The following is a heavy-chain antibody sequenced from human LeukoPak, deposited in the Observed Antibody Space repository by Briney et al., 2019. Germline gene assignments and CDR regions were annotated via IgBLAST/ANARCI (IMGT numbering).Heavy chain of an antibody. V-gene: IGHV3-13*01. CDR2: FGIAGDT. CDR3: VRTNGGTYYDY. D-gene: IGHD1-26*01. Sequence: GGSLRLPCAASGFIFTDYDLHWVRQRPGKGLEWVSVFGIAGDTYYADSVKGRFTISRDVAKNSLYLQMNNLRAGDTAVYYCVRTNGGTYYDYWGQGTLVSFSS. CDR1: GFIFTDYD. J-gene: IGHJ4*02.